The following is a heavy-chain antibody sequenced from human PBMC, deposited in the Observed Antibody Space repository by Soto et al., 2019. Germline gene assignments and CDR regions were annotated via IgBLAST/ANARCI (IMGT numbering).Heavy chain of an antibody. CDR2: IIPIFGTA. J-gene: IGHJ2*01. CDR3: ARDSPNSGSYYFNSWYFDL. D-gene: IGHD1-26*01. V-gene: IGHV1-69*06. CDR1: GGTFSSYA. Sequence: SVKVSCKASGGTFSSYAISWVRQAPGQGLEWMGGIIPIFGTANYAQKFQGRVTITADKSTSTAYMELSSLRSEDTAVYYRARDSPNSGSYYFNSWYFDLWGRGTLVTVSS.